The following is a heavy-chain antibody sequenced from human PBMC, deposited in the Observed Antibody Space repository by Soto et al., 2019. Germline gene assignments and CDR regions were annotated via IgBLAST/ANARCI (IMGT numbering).Heavy chain of an antibody. J-gene: IGHJ6*02. CDR1: GGSIATSIFY. CDR2: IYYGGDT. CDR3: ARYGRESYYGMDV. V-gene: IGHV4-39*01. Sequence: SETLSLTCSVSGGSIATSIFYWGWLRQTPGKGLEWIGSIYYGGDTYFNPALQSRLTISIDPSKNQVSLRLSSVTAADTAVYYCARYGRESYYGMDVWGLGTTVTVSS. D-gene: IGHD1-26*01.